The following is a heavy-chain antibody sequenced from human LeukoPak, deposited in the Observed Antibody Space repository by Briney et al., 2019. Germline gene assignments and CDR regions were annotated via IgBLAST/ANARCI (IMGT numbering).Heavy chain of an antibody. D-gene: IGHD2-2*01. CDR2: ISGSGGST. J-gene: IGHJ4*02. CDR1: GFTFSNCA. CDR3: AMKRGCNGYAPFDY. V-gene: IGHV3-23*01. Sequence: PGGSLRLSCAASGFTFSNCAMSWVRQGPGKGLEWVSSISGSGGSTDYADSVKGRFTISRDNSKNTLYLQMSTLRVEDAAVYYCAMKRGCNGYAPFDYWGQGTLVTVSS.